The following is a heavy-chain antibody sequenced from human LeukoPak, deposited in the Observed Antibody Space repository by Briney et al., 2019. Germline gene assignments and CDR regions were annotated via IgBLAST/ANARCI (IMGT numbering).Heavy chain of an antibody. CDR3: ARAHGATPKLMLFDI. V-gene: IGHV4-59*12. D-gene: IGHD5-12*01. CDR2: IYYSGST. J-gene: IGHJ3*02. CDR1: GGSISSYY. Sequence: SETLSLTCTVSGGSISSYYWSWIRQPPGKGLEWIGYIYYSGSTNYNPSLKSRVTISVDTSKNQFSLKLRSVTAADTAVYYCARAHGATPKLMLFDIWGQGTMVTVSS.